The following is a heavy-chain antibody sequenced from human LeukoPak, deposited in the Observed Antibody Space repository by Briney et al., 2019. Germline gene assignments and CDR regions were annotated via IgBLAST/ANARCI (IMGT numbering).Heavy chain of an antibody. D-gene: IGHD3-22*01. J-gene: IGHJ4*02. CDR3: ARGPALRYYYDSSGYKYYFDY. CDR2: INHSGST. Sequence: SETLSLTCTVSGGSISSGGYYWSWIRQPPGKGLEWIGEINHSGSTNYNPSLKSRVTISVDTSKNQFSLKLSSVTAADTAVYYCARGPALRYYYDSSGYKYYFDYWGQGTLVTVSS. V-gene: IGHV4-39*07. CDR1: GGSISSGGYY.